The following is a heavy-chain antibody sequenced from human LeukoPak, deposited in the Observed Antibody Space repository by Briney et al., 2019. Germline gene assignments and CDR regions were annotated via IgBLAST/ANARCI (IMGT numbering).Heavy chain of an antibody. J-gene: IGHJ4*02. V-gene: IGHV3-30*03. CDR3: VPRHCTSTTCYLGFDY. D-gene: IGHD2-2*01. Sequence: GGSLRLSCAASGFTFSDYGMHWVRQAPGKGLEWVAVISYDGSTKYYADSVEGRFTISRDNSKNTVYLQVNNLRTEDTAIYYCVPRHCTSTTCYLGFDYWGQGTLVTVSS. CDR2: ISYDGSTK. CDR1: GFTFSDYG.